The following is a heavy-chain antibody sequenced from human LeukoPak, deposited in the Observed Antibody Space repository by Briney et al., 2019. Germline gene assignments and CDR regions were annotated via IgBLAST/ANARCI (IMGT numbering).Heavy chain of an antibody. CDR1: GFTFSSYA. V-gene: IGHV3-30-3*01. D-gene: IGHD3-3*02. Sequence: GGSLRLSCAASGFTFSSYAMHWVRQAPGKGLEWVAVISYDGSNEYYADSVKGRFTISRDNSKNTLYLQMNSLRAEDTAVYYCASSIPSHFYFDYWGQGTLVTVSS. CDR2: ISYDGSNE. CDR3: ASSIPSHFYFDY. J-gene: IGHJ4*02.